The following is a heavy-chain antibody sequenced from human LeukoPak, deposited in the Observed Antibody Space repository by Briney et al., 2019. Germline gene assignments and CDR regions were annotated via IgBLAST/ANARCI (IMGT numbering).Heavy chain of an antibody. D-gene: IGHD3-22*01. CDR3: ARDPPDDYDIPGATYHY. CDR1: GFSFRSTW. V-gene: IGHV3-74*01. J-gene: IGHJ4*02. CDR2: INTDGSST. Sequence: GGSLRLSCGASGFSFRSTWIHWVRQAPGKGLVWVSRINTDGSSTNYADFVKGRFTISRDNANNTLYLQMNSLRPEDTALYFYARDPPDDYDIPGATYHYWGQGTLVTVSS.